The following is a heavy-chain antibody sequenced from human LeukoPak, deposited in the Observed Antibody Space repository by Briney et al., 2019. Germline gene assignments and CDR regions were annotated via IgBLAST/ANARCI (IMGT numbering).Heavy chain of an antibody. V-gene: IGHV3-48*01. CDR2: ISSSSSTI. D-gene: IGHD3-9*01. Sequence: GGSLRLSCAASGFTFSSYSMNWVRQAPGKGLEWVSYISSSSSTIYYADSVKGRFTIFRDNAKNSLYLQMNSLRAEDTAVYYCARDPDDILTGTFDYWGQGTLVTVSS. J-gene: IGHJ4*02. CDR1: GFTFSSYS. CDR3: ARDPDDILTGTFDY.